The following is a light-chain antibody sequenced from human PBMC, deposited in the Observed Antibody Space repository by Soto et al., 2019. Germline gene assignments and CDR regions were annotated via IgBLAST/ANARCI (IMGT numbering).Light chain of an antibody. J-gene: IGKJ1*01. CDR1: QSISSW. Sequence: DIQMTQSPSTLSASAGDRVTITCRASQSISSWLAWYQQRPGKAPEVLIYDASSLQSGVPSRFSGSGSGTEFTLTISSLQPDDFATYYCQHYKNYPWTFGQGTKVEIK. CDR2: DAS. V-gene: IGKV1-5*01. CDR3: QHYKNYPWT.